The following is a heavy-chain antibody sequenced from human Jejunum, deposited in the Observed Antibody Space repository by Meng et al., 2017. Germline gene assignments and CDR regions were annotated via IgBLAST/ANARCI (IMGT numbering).Heavy chain of an antibody. Sequence: SETLSLTCTVSGGSVTAYYWSWIRQPAGKGLEWIGRAYPSGLSNYNPSLNRRVSMSVDSSKNQFSLKLSSVTAADTAVYYCARGASSGYESFDYWGQGTLVTVSS. J-gene: IGHJ4*02. CDR3: ARGASSGYESFDY. D-gene: IGHD5-12*01. CDR2: AYPSGLS. V-gene: IGHV4-4*07. CDR1: GGSVTAYY.